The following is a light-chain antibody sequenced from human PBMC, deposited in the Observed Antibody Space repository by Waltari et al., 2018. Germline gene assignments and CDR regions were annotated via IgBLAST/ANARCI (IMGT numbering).Light chain of an antibody. Sequence: DIQMTQSPYSVSASVGDRVTITCRARQGISRSLAWYQPKPGKGPNHLVYAASSMQRGAPSRFSGSGSGTDFTLTISSLQPEDSATYYCQQAKSFPLTFGPGTKVDIK. CDR1: QGISRS. CDR3: QQAKSFPLT. V-gene: IGKV1-12*01. CDR2: AAS. J-gene: IGKJ3*01.